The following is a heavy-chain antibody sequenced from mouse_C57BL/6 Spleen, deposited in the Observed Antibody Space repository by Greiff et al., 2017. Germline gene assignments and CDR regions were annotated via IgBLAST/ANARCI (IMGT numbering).Heavy chain of an antibody. CDR1: GFTFSDYG. D-gene: IGHD1-1*01. J-gene: IGHJ2*01. CDR2: ISSGSSTN. V-gene: IGHV5-17*01. Sequence: EVHLVESGGGLVKPGGSLKLSCAASGFTFSDYGMHWVRQAPEKGLEWVAYISSGSSTNYYADTVKGRFTISRDIAKNTLFLQMTSLRSEDTAMYYCARDYGSTPYYFDYWGQGTTLTVSS. CDR3: ARDYGSTPYYFDY.